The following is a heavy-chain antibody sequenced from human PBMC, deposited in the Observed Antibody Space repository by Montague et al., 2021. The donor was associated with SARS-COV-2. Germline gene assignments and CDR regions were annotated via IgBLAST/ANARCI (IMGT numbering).Heavy chain of an antibody. CDR3: ARRGKPYSGYTTGYFDY. CDR2: IDPRDSYT. CDR1: GYIFISHW. J-gene: IGHJ4*01. Sequence: QSGAEVKKPGESLRISCKVSGYIFISHWITWVRQMPGKGLEWMGRIDPRDSYTNYSPSFQGHVSISVGKSISTAYLQWSSLKASDTAMYYCARRGKPYSGYTTGYFDYWGQGTLVTVSS. V-gene: IGHV5-10-1*01. D-gene: IGHD5-12*01.